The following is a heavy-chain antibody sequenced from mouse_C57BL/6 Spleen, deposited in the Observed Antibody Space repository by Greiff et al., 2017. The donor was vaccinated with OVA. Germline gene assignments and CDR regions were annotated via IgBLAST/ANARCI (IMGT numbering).Heavy chain of an antibody. CDR3: AKYQYYFDY. CDR1: GFTFSSYG. J-gene: IGHJ2*01. D-gene: IGHD5-1-1*01. CDR2: ISSGGSYT. V-gene: IGHV5-6*02. Sequence: DVKLVESGGDLVKPGGSLKLSCAASGFTFSSYGMSWVRQTPDKRLEWVATISSGGSYTYYPDSVKGRFTISRDNAKNTLYLQMSSLKSEDTAMYYCAKYQYYFDYWGQGTTLTVSS.